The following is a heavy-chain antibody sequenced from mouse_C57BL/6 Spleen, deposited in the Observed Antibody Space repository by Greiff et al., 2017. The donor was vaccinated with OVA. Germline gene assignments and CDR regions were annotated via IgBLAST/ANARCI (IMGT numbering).Heavy chain of an antibody. CDR2: ISYDGSN. D-gene: IGHD1-1*01. J-gene: IGHJ3*01. V-gene: IGHV3-6*01. Sequence: EVKLVQSGPGLVKPSQSLSLTCSVTGYSITSGYYWNWIRQFPGNKLEWMGYISYDGSNNYNPSLKNRISLTRDTSKNQFFLKLNSVTTEDTATYYCARDPLIYYYGSSNAYWGQGTLVTVSA. CDR1: GYSITSGYY. CDR3: ARDPLIYYYGSSNAY.